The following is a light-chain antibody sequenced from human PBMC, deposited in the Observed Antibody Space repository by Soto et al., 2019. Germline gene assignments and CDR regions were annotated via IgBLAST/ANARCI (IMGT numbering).Light chain of an antibody. V-gene: IGLV1-40*01. CDR3: QSYDSSLIGVV. CDR1: SSNIGAGYD. CDR2: GNT. J-gene: IGLJ2*01. Sequence: QSVLTLPPSVSGAPGQRVTISCTGSSSNIGAGYDVHWYQQLPGTAPKLLIFGNTNRPSGVPDRFSGSKSGTSASLAITGLQAEDEADYYCQSYDSSLIGVVFGGGTKVTVL.